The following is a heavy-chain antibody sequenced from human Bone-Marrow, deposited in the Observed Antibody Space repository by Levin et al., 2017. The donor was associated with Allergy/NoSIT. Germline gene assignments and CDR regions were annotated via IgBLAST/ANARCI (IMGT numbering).Heavy chain of an antibody. V-gene: IGHV3-23*01. CDR3: AKDYHCGGSGCYGGVVG. D-gene: IGHD2-15*01. J-gene: IGHJ6*04. CDR2: ISDSGTGT. Sequence: GGSLRLSCAASGFTFSSHAMTWVRQAPGKGLEWVSAISDSGTGTYFADSVKGRFTISRDNSKNTLFLQMNSLRAEDTAVYYCAKDYHCGGSGCYGGVVGWGKGTTVIVSS. CDR1: GFTFSSHA.